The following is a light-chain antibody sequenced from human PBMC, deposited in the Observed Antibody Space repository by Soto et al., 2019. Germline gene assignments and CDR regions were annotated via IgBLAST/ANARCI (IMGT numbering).Light chain of an antibody. V-gene: IGKV3-20*01. J-gene: IGKJ1*01. CDR3: QQYGDSPRT. CDR2: GAS. CDR1: QSIMNNY. Sequence: EIVLTQSPGTLSLSPGESATLSCRATQSIMNNYLAWYQQKPGQAPRLLIYGASIRATGISDSFSGGGSGTDFTLTISRLEPEDIAVYYCQQYGDSPRTFGQGTKVEIK.